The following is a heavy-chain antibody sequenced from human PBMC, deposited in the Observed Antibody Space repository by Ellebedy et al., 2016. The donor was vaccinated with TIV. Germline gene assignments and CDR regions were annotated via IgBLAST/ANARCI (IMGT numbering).Heavy chain of an antibody. CDR1: GFNFDDYA. CDR2: ISWNSGEI. V-gene: IGHV3-9*01. D-gene: IGHD1-1*01. J-gene: IGHJ4*02. CDR3: ASLPGRGIHIDC. Sequence: SLKISXVASGFNFDDYAMHWVRQAPGKGLEWVSGISWNSGEIGYADSVKGRFTNSRDNAKNSLYLQMNSLTTEDTALYYCASLPGRGIHIDCWGQGILVTVSS.